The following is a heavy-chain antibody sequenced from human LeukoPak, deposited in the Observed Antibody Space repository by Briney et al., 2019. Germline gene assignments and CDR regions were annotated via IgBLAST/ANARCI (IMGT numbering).Heavy chain of an antibody. J-gene: IGHJ4*02. V-gene: IGHV3-30*18. D-gene: IGHD3-22*01. CDR3: AKDEVLGYYYDTFDY. CDR2: ISYDGSNK. CDR1: GFTFSSYG. Sequence: GGSLRLSCAASGFTFSSYGMHWVRQAPGKGLEWVAVISYDGSNKYYADSVKGRFTISRDNSKNTLYLQMNSLRAEDTAVYHCAKDEVLGYYYDTFDYWGQGTLVTVSS.